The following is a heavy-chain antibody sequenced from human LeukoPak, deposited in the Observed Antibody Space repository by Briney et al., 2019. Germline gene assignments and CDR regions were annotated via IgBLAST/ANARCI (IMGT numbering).Heavy chain of an antibody. V-gene: IGHV1-18*01. J-gene: IGHJ6*03. CDR1: GYTFTSYG. D-gene: IGHD5-12*01. CDR3: ARVGYSGYDSVYYYYYMDV. CDR2: ISAYDGNT. Sequence: ASVKVSCKASGYTFTSYGISWVRQAPGQGLEWMGWISAYDGNTNYAQKLQGRVTMTTDTSTSTAYMELRSLRSDDTAVYYCARVGYSGYDSVYYYYYMDVWGKGTTVTVSS.